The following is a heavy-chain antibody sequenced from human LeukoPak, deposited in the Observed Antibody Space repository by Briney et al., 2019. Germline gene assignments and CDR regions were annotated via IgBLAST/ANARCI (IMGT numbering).Heavy chain of an antibody. D-gene: IGHD6-19*01. CDR3: ARTHPNGERPRSRIAVAKDAFDI. J-gene: IGHJ3*02. Sequence: EASVKVSCKTSGYTFTGYYMDWVRQAPGQGLEWMGRINPNSGGTNYAQNFQGRVTMTRDTSISTAYMELSRLRSDDTAVYYCARTHPNGERPRSRIAVAKDAFDIWGQGTMVTVSS. CDR2: INPNSGGT. CDR1: GYTFTGYY. V-gene: IGHV1-2*06.